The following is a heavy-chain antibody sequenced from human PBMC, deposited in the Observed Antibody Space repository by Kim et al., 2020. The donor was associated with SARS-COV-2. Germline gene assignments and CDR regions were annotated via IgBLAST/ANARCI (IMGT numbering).Heavy chain of an antibody. D-gene: IGHD3-10*01. V-gene: IGHV3-30*07. CDR3: ARDPGVVRPNYFDY. Sequence: ADSVKGRFTISRDNSKNTLYLQMNSLRAEDTAVYYCARDPGVVRPNYFDYWGQGTLVTVSS. J-gene: IGHJ4*02.